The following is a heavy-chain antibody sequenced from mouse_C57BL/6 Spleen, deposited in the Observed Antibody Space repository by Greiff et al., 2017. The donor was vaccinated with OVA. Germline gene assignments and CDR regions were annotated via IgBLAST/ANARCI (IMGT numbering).Heavy chain of an antibody. J-gene: IGHJ4*01. CDR3: ATVYGNYYYAMDY. V-gene: IGHV1-64*01. CDR1: GYTFTSYW. D-gene: IGHD2-1*01. CDR2: IHPNSGST. Sequence: QVQLKESGAELVKPGASVKLSCKASGYTFTSYWMHWVKQRPGQGLEWIGMIHPNSGSTNYNEKFKSKATLTVDKSSSTAYMQLSSLTSEDSAVYYCATVYGNYYYAMDYWGQGTSVTVSS.